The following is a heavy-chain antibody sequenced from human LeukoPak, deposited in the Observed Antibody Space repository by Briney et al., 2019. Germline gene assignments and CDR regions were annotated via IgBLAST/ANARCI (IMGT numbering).Heavy chain of an antibody. J-gene: IGHJ4*02. CDR1: GFTFSSAW. CDR2: IKSKTDGGTT. V-gene: IGHV3-15*01. CDR3: TTGDGYNSNFDY. Sequence: GGSLRLSCAASGFTFSSAWMSWVRQAPGKGLEWVGRIKSKTDGGTTDYAAPVKGRFTISRDDSKNTLYLQMNSLKTEDTAVYYCTTGDGYNSNFDYWGQGTLVTVSS. D-gene: IGHD5-24*01.